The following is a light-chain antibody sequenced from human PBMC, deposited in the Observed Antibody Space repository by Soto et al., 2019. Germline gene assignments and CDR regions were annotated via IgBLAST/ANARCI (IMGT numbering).Light chain of an antibody. Sequence: EIVLTQSPGTLSLSPGEGATLSCRAIQSVYNNYIAWYQQKPGQAPRTVIYGASTRATGIPARFSGSGSGTEFTLSISSLQSEDFAVYYCQQYNNWPPITFGQGTRLEI. CDR2: GAS. J-gene: IGKJ5*01. CDR3: QQYNNWPPIT. V-gene: IGKV3D-15*01. CDR1: QSVYNN.